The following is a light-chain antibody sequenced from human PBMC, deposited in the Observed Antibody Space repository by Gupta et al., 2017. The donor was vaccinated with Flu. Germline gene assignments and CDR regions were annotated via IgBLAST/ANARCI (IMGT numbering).Light chain of an antibody. CDR2: EVS. CDR3: SSYTSSSTLWV. J-gene: IGLJ1*01. Sequence: ITISCTGTSSDVGGYNNVSWYQQHPANEPNLRMEEVSDRPSGVSNRFSGSKSGNTASLTISGLQAEDEAYYYCSSYTSSSTLWVFGTGTKLTVL. V-gene: IGLV2-14*03. CDR1: SSDVGGYNN.